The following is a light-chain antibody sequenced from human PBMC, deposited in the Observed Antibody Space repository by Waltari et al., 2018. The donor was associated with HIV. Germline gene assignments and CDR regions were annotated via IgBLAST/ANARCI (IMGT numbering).Light chain of an antibody. Sequence: QSALTQPASVSGSPGQSITLSCTGTSSAVGGYNYVSWYQQHPGKDPKLMSYEVSHRPSGVSNRFAGSKSGNTASLTIAGLQAEDEADYYCSSYTSSSTLVFGTGTKVTVL. V-gene: IGLV2-14*01. J-gene: IGLJ1*01. CDR1: SSAVGGYNY. CDR3: SSYTSSSTLV. CDR2: EVS.